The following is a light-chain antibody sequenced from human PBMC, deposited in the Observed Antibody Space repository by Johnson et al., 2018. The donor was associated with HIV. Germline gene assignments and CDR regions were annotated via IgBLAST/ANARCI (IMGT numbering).Light chain of an antibody. Sequence: QLVLTQPPSVSAAPGQKVTISCSGSSSNIGNNYVSWYQQLPGTAHKLLIYDNNKRPSGIPDRFSGSKSGTSATLGITGLQTGDEADYYCGTWDSSLSAYVFGTGTQFPVL. CDR1: SSNIGNNY. CDR3: GTWDSSLSAYV. V-gene: IGLV1-51*01. J-gene: IGLJ1*01. CDR2: DNN.